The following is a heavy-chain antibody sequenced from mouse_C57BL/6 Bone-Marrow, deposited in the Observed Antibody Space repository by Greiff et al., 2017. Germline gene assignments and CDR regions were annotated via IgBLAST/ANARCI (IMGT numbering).Heavy chain of an antibody. CDR1: GFNIKDDY. J-gene: IGHJ1*03. CDR2: IDPENGDT. Sequence: VQLQQSGAELVRPGASVKLSCTASGFNIKDDYMHWVKQRPEQGLEWIGWIDPENGDTEYASKFQGKATIPADTSSNTAYLQLSSLTSEDTAVYYCTTEGWLLPWYFDVWGTGTTVTVSS. V-gene: IGHV14-4*01. CDR3: TTEGWLLPWYFDV. D-gene: IGHD2-3*01.